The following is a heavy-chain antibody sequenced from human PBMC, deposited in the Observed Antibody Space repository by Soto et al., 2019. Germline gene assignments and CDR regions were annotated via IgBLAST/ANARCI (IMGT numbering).Heavy chain of an antibody. CDR1: GGSFSGYY. Sequence: SETLSLTCAVYGGSFSGYYWSWIRQPPGKGLEWIGEINHSGSTNYNPSLKSRVTISVDTSKNQFSLKLSSLTAADTAVYYCARGRSGYSYGQPPGYWGQGTLVTVSS. CDR3: ARGRSGYSYGQPPGY. V-gene: IGHV4-34*01. CDR2: INHSGST. J-gene: IGHJ4*02. D-gene: IGHD5-18*01.